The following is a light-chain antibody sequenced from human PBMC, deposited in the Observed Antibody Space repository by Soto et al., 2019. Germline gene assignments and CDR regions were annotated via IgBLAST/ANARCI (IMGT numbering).Light chain of an antibody. CDR2: EVS. CDR1: SSDVGGYNF. V-gene: IGLV2-14*01. CDR3: KSYTSSTTLV. J-gene: IGLJ1*01. Sequence: QSALTQPASVSGSPGQSITISCTGTSSDVGGYNFVSWYQQHPGKAPKLMIYEVSHRPSGVSNRFSGSKSGNTASLTISGLQAEDEADYYCKSYTSSTTLVFGTGTKVTVL.